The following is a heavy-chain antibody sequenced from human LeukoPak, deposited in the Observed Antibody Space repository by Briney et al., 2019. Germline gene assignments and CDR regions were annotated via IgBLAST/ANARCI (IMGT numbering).Heavy chain of an antibody. CDR2: IYYSGGT. J-gene: IGHJ4*02. D-gene: IGHD3-22*01. CDR3: ARRRQRYYDSSGYYPGLYYFDY. CDR1: GGSISSSSYY. Sequence: SETLSLTCTVSGGSISSSSYYWGWIRQPPGKGLEWIGRIYYSGGTYYNPSLKSRVTISVDTSKNQFSLKLSSVTAADTAVYYCARRRQRYYDSSGYYPGLYYFDYWGQGTLVTVSS. V-gene: IGHV4-39*01.